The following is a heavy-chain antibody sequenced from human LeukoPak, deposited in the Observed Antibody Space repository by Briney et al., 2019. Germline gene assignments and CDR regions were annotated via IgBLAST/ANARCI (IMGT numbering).Heavy chain of an antibody. CDR3: ARGYSSSWYSCGY. CDR2: IYSGGST. J-gene: IGHJ4*02. Sequence: GGSLRLSCAASGFTVSSNYMSWVRQATGEGLEWVSVIYSGGSTYYADSVKGRFTISRDNSKNTLYLQMNSLRAEDTAVYYCARGYSSSWYSCGYWGQGTLVTVSS. D-gene: IGHD6-13*01. V-gene: IGHV3-66*02. CDR1: GFTVSSNY.